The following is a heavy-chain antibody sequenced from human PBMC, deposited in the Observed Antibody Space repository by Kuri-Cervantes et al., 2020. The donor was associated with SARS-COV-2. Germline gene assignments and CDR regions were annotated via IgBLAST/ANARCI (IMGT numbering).Heavy chain of an antibody. D-gene: IGHD6-13*01. J-gene: IGHJ4*02. CDR2: ISWNSGSI. Sequence: SLKISCTASGFIFSDYYMTWIRQAPGKGLEWVSGISWNSGSIGYADSVKGRFTISRDNAKNSLYLQMNSLRAEDTAVYYCATESSSWYGGSFDYWGQGTLVTVSS. V-gene: IGHV3-9*01. CDR1: GFIFSDYY. CDR3: ATESSSWYGGSFDY.